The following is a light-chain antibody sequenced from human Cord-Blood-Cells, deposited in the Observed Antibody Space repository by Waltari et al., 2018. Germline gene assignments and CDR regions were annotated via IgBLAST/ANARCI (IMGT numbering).Light chain of an antibody. CDR3: QQYYSTPYT. J-gene: IGKJ2*01. CDR1: QSVLYSSNNKNY. V-gene: IGKV4-1*01. Sequence: DIVMTQSPDSLAVSLGERATINCKSSQSVLYSSNNKNYLAWYQQKPGQPPKLLIYRASTRESGVPDRFSGSGSGTDFTHTISSLQAEDVAVYYCQQYYSTPYTFGQGTKLEIK. CDR2: RAS.